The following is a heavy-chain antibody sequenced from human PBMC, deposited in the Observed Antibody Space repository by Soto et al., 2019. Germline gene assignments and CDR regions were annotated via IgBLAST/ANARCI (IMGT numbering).Heavy chain of an antibody. Sequence: SVKVSCKASGGTFSSYPISWVRQAPGQGLEWMGGIIPIFGTANYAQKFQGRVTITADESTSTAYMELSSLRSEDTAVYYCASSRQLSRSDYYYYGMDVWGQGTTVTVSS. J-gene: IGHJ6*02. CDR2: IIPIFGTA. V-gene: IGHV1-69*13. CDR1: GGTFSSYP. D-gene: IGHD2-2*01. CDR3: ASSRQLSRSDYYYYGMDV.